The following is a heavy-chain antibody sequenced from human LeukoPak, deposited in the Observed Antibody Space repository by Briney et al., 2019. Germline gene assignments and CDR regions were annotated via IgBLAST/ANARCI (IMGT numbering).Heavy chain of an antibody. D-gene: IGHD2-15*01. Sequence: PSETLSLTCAVYGGSFSGYYWSWIRQPPGKGLEWIGEINHSGSTNYNPSLKSRVTISVDTSKNQFSLKLSSVTAADTAVYYCARHGENCSGGSCYPYYFDYWGQGTLVIVSS. CDR3: ARHGENCSGGSCYPYYFDY. V-gene: IGHV4-34*01. J-gene: IGHJ4*02. CDR1: GGSFSGYY. CDR2: INHSGST.